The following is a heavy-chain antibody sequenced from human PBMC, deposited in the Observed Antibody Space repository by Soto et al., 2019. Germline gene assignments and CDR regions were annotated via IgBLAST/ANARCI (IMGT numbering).Heavy chain of an antibody. Sequence: RRLSCAASGFTFSSYEMNWVRQAPGKGLEWVSYITSTGSTIYHADSVKGRFTISRDNAKNSLYLQMNSLRAEDTAVYYCALSLTYCGGDCYSDYWGQGALVTVSS. D-gene: IGHD2-21*02. J-gene: IGHJ4*02. CDR2: ITSTGSTI. CDR3: ALSLTYCGGDCYSDY. CDR1: GFTFSSYE. V-gene: IGHV3-48*03.